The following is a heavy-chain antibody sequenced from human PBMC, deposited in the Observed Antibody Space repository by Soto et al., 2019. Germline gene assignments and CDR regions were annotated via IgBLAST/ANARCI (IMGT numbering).Heavy chain of an antibody. Sequence: QVQLVQSGGEVKRPGASVKVSCKTSGYTFSNYGITWVRQAPGQALEWLGWISLYSDGTNYAQKFQGRVSMTTDTSTTTAYMELRSLRSDDTAVYYCASVVPGAEAWFGPWGQGTLVTVSS. CDR3: ASVVPGAEAWFGP. J-gene: IGHJ5*02. CDR1: GYTFSNYG. CDR2: ISLYSDGT. V-gene: IGHV1-18*01. D-gene: IGHD2-2*01.